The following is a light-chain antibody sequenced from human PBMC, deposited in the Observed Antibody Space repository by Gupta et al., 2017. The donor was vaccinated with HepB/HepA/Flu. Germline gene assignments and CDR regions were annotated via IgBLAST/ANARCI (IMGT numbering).Light chain of an antibody. Sequence: IVMKQSPGTLSVSQGERATLSCTASQTVSSSVAGYQQKPGQSPRLLIYDASTRVASSPDRFSGSGAGTEFTLTIKSLQSADVAVDFCQQYYQWTSFTFGPGTTVNLK. CDR3: QQYYQWTSFT. CDR2: DAS. J-gene: IGKJ3*01. CDR1: QTVSSS. V-gene: IGKV3-15*01.